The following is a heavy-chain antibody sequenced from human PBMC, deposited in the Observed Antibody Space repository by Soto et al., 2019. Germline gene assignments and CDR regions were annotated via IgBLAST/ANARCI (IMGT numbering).Heavy chain of an antibody. J-gene: IGHJ6*02. CDR1: GFTFSSYW. CDR3: ARDGLVVATSGYYYGMDV. V-gene: IGHV3-74*01. CDR2: INSDGSST. Sequence: GGSLRLSCAASGFTFSSYWMHWVRQAPGKGLVWVSRINSDGSSTGYADSVKGRFTISRDNAKNTLYLQMNSLRAEDTAVYYCARDGLVVATSGYYYGMDVWGQGTTVTVSS. D-gene: IGHD5-12*01.